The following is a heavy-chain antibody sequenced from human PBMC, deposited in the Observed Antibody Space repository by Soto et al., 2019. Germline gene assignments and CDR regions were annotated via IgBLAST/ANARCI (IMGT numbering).Heavy chain of an antibody. D-gene: IGHD5-12*01. CDR1: GFAFSDYT. CDR3: ARDRGHDAWYFDL. CDR2: IGDSGSFI. Sequence: MELVESGGGLVKPGGSLRLSCEASGFAFSDYTMHWVRQAPGRGLDWVSSIGDSGSFIYYADSMKGRITISRDNAKKTFSLQMNHLRVEDTAIYYCARDRGHDAWYFDLWGRGTVVTVSS. J-gene: IGHJ2*01. V-gene: IGHV3-21*01.